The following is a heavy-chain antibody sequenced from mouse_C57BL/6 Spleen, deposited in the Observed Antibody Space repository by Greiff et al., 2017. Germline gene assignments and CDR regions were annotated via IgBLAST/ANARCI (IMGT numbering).Heavy chain of an antibody. J-gene: IGHJ2*01. Sequence: VQLQQSGPVLVKPGASVKMSCKASGYTFTDYYMNWVKQSHGKSLEWIGVINPYNGGTSYNQKFKGKATLTVDKSSSTAYMELNSLTSEDSAVYYCARGCSNYAAFDYWGQGTTLTVSS. V-gene: IGHV1-19*01. CDR3: ARGCSNYAAFDY. CDR2: INPYNGGT. CDR1: GYTFTDYY. D-gene: IGHD2-5*01.